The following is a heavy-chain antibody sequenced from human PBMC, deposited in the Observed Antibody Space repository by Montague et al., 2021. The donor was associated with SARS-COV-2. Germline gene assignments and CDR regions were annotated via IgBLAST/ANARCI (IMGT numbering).Heavy chain of an antibody. CDR2: INHSGSS. Sequence: SETLSLTCAVSGGSFSSYYWSWIRQPPGTGQEWIAKINHSGSSTYNPSLKIPVTMSVDNSKNQFSLRLSSVTAADTAVYYCARDRGDYGGDNGNWFDPWGQGTLVTVSS. D-gene: IGHD4-23*01. V-gene: IGHV4-34*01. J-gene: IGHJ5*02. CDR1: GGSFSSYY. CDR3: ARDRGDYGGDNGNWFDP.